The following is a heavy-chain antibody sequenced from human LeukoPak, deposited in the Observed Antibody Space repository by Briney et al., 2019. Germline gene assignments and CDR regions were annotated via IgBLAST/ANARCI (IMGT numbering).Heavy chain of an antibody. CDR3: ASNFPSVTTSFGYYYGMDV. CDR1: GFTFSSYE. J-gene: IGHJ6*02. D-gene: IGHD4-11*01. CDR2: ISSSGSTI. Sequence: GGSLRLSCAASGFTFSSYEMNWVRQAPGKGLEWVSYISSSGSTIYYADSVKGRFTISRDNAKNSLYLQMNSLRAEDTAVYYCASNFPSVTTSFGYYYGMDVWGQGTTVTVSS. V-gene: IGHV3-48*03.